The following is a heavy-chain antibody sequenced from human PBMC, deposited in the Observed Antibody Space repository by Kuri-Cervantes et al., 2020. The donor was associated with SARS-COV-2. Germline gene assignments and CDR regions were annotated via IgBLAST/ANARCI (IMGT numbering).Heavy chain of an antibody. D-gene: IGHD6-19*01. Sequence: GGSLRLFCAASGFTFSSYAMSWVRQAPGKGLEWVSVIYSGGSSTYYADSVKGRFTISRDNSKNTLYLQMNSLRAEDTAVYYCARVEVAGMSYGMDVWGQGTTVTVSS. J-gene: IGHJ6*02. CDR3: ARVEVAGMSYGMDV. CDR2: IYSGGSST. CDR1: GFTFSSYA. V-gene: IGHV3-23*03.